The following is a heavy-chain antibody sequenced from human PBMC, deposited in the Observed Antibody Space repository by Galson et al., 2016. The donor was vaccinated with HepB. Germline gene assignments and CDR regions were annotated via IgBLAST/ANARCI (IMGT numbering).Heavy chain of an antibody. V-gene: IGHV4-39*01. CDR3: VRLGPAAAVANRRGSVY. D-gene: IGHD6-13*01. CDR1: GDSISNVGRH. J-gene: IGHJ4*02. Sequence: ETLSLTCTVSGDSISNVGRHWGWFRQSPEMGLEYIGSIHSSGTSYYNPSLTSRVTVSADMSRNQFFLSLTSVTAADTAIYYCVRLGPAAAVANRRGSVYWSQGTRVTVSS. CDR2: IHSSGTS.